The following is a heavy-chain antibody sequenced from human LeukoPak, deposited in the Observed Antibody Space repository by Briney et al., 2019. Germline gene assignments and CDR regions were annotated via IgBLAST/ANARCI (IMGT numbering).Heavy chain of an antibody. D-gene: IGHD1-1*01. Sequence: GGSLRLSCTASGFIFSTYEMSWVRQAPGKGLEWVAYVNRRSTIIYYAESVEGRFTIVRDDAENSLYLQMSSPRVEDTALYYCTRRAPTGVATGWFDPWGQGTLVTVSS. J-gene: IGHJ5*02. CDR1: GFIFSTYE. V-gene: IGHV3-48*03. CDR2: VNRRSTII. CDR3: TRRAPTGVATGWFDP.